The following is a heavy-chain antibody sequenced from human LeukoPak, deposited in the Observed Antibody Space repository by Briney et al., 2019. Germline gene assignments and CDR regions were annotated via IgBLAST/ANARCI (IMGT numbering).Heavy chain of an antibody. J-gene: IGHJ4*02. Sequence: SETLSLTCTVSGGSVSSGSYYWSWIRQPPGKGLEWIGYIYYSGSTNYNPSLKSRVTISVDTSKNQFSLNLSSVTAADTAVYYCARHGGYSGYDYHFDYWGQGTLVTVSS. V-gene: IGHV4-61*01. CDR3: ARHGGYSGYDYHFDY. CDR2: IYYSGST. D-gene: IGHD5-12*01. CDR1: GGSVSSGSYY.